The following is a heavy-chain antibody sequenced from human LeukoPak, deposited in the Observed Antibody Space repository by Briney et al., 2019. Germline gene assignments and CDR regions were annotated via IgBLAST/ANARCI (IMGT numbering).Heavy chain of an antibody. Sequence: ASVKVSCKASGYTFTGYYMHWVRPAPGQGLEWMGWINPNSGGTNYAQKFQGRVTMTRDTSISTAYMELSRLRSDDTAVYYCAAYYYDSSGYYYWGQGTLVTVSS. J-gene: IGHJ4*02. CDR2: INPNSGGT. D-gene: IGHD3-22*01. CDR1: GYTFTGYY. CDR3: AAYYYDSSGYYY. V-gene: IGHV1-2*02.